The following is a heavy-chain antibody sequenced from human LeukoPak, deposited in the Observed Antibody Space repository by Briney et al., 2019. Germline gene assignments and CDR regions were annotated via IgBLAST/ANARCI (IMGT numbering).Heavy chain of an antibody. CDR2: IWYDGSNK. J-gene: IGHJ4*02. CDR1: GFTFSSYA. CDR3: ARASPTNYDILTGYHYYFDY. Sequence: GGSLRLSCAASGFTFSSYAMSWVRQAPGKGLEWVAVIWYDGSNKYYADSVKGRFTISRDNSKNTLYLQMNSLRTEDTAVYYCARASPTNYDILTGYHYYFDYWGQGTLVTVSS. V-gene: IGHV3-33*08. D-gene: IGHD3-9*01.